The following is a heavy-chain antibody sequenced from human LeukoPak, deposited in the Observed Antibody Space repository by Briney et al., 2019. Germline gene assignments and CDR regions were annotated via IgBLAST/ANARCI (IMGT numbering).Heavy chain of an antibody. CDR1: GFTFRDYW. J-gene: IGHJ6*02. Sequence: GGSLRLSCGASGFTFRDYWMSWVRQAPGKGLEWVANIQSDGNEKNYIDSVQGRFTISRDNAKTSLYLQMDSLRAEDTAVYYCARDSAVATYYGVDVWGQGTTVTVSS. D-gene: IGHD6-19*01. CDR3: ARDSAVATYYGVDV. V-gene: IGHV3-7*01. CDR2: IQSDGNEK.